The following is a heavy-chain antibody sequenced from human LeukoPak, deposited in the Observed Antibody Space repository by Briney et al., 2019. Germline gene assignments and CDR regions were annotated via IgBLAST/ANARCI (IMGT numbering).Heavy chain of an antibody. Sequence: SETLSLTCTVSGGSISSYYWSWIRQPPGKGLEWIGYIYYSGSTNYNPSLKSRVTISVDTSKNQFSLKLSSVTAADTAVYYCAAFGSGFYAFDIWGQGTMVTVSS. CDR1: GGSISSYY. D-gene: IGHD3-22*01. CDR3: AAFGSGFYAFDI. CDR2: IYYSGST. V-gene: IGHV4-59*01. J-gene: IGHJ3*02.